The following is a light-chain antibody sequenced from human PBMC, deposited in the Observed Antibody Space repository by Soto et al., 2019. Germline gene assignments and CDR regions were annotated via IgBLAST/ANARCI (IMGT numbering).Light chain of an antibody. CDR1: QSVDYY. CDR2: DAS. J-gene: IGKJ2*01. V-gene: IGKV3-11*01. CDR3: QQRSKWYT. Sequence: EIVLTQSPATLSLSPGERATLSCRASQSVDYYLAWYQQKPGQAPRLLIYDASNRVTGIPARFSGSGSGTDFTLTISRLEPEDFAVYYCQQRSKWYTFGQGTKLEIK.